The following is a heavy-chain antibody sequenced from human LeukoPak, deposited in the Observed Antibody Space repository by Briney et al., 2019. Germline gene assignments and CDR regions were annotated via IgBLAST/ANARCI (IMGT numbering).Heavy chain of an antibody. CDR3: ARGEGPNWFVDY. J-gene: IGHJ4*02. V-gene: IGHV1-2*02. CDR2: INPNSGGT. Sequence: ASVKVSCKASGYTFTGYCMHWVRQAPGQGLEWMGWINPNSGGTNYAQKFQGRVTMTRDTSISTAYMELSRLRSDDTAVYYCARGEGPNWFVDYWGQGTLVTVSS. CDR1: GYTFTGYC. D-gene: IGHD7-27*01.